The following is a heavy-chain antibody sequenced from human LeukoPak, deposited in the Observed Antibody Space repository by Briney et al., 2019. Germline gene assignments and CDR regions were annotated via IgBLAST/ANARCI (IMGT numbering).Heavy chain of an antibody. CDR1: GGSISSYY. Sequence: PSETLSLTCTVSGGSISSYYWSWIRQPAGKGLEWIGRIYTSGSTNYNPSLKSRVTISVDKSKNQFSLKLGSVTAADTAVYYCARDRKGTMVRGAVYNWFDPWGQGTLVTVSS. V-gene: IGHV4-4*07. J-gene: IGHJ5*02. CDR3: ARDRKGTMVRGAVYNWFDP. CDR2: IYTSGST. D-gene: IGHD3-10*01.